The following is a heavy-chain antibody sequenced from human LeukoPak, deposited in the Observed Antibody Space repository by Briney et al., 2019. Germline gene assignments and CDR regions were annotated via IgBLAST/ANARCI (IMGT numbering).Heavy chain of an antibody. CDR1: GGSISTYY. J-gene: IGHJ4*02. CDR3: ARGSYYDTLTGYYRGSFDS. V-gene: IGHV4-4*07. D-gene: IGHD3-9*01. Sequence: PETLSLTCTVSGGSISTYYWSWIRQPAEKGLEWIGRVSTSGTTQYNPSFKSRVTMSVDTSSNQFSLKLSSVTAADTAVYYCARGSYYDTLTGYYRGSFDSWGQGTLVTVSS. CDR2: VSTSGTT.